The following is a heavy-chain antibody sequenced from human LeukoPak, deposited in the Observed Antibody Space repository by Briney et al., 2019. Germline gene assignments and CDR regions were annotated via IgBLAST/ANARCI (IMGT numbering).Heavy chain of an antibody. Sequence: GRSLRLSCAASGFTFSDSGTYWVRQSPGKGLEWVALIWYDGSNKYYADSVKGRFTISRDNSKNTLYLQMNSLRAEDTAVYYCAKGRWVQPAGYLDFSGQGTLVTVSA. CDR2: IWYDGSNK. J-gene: IGHJ4*02. CDR3: AKGRWVQPAGYLDF. CDR1: GFTFSDSG. D-gene: IGHD5-24*01. V-gene: IGHV3-33*06.